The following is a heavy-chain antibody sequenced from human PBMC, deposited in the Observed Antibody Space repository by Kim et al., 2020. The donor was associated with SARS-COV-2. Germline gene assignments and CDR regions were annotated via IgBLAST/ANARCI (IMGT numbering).Heavy chain of an antibody. CDR3: ALSRAVANIDY. J-gene: IGHJ4*02. D-gene: IGHD6-19*01. CDR1: GFTFSSYW. Sequence: GGSLRLSCAASGFTFSSYWMHWVRQAPGKGLVWVSRINSDGSSTSYADSVKGRFTISRDNAKNTLYLQMNSLRAEDTAVYYCALSRAVANIDYWGQGTLVTVSS. V-gene: IGHV3-74*01. CDR2: INSDGSST.